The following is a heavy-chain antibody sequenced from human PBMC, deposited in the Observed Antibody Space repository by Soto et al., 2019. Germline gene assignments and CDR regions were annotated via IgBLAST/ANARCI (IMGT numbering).Heavy chain of an antibody. V-gene: IGHV4-34*01. CDR3: ETQYDFWSGYYSA. CDR2: INHSGST. Sequence: SETLSLTCAVYGGSFSGYYWSWIRQPPGKGLEWIGKINHSGSTNYNPSLKSRVTISVDTSKNQFSLKLSSVTAADTAVYYCETQYDFWSGYYSAWGQGTLVTVSS. D-gene: IGHD3-3*01. CDR1: GGSFSGYY. J-gene: IGHJ5*02.